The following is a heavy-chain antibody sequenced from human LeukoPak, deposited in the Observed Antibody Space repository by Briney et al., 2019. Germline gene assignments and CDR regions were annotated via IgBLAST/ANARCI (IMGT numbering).Heavy chain of an antibody. V-gene: IGHV3-23*01. CDR2: IIGPGGDT. CDR1: GFSFNSYA. Sequence: PTGGSLRLSCTASGFSFNSYAMNWVRQAPGKGLEWVASIIGPGGDTYHAGSVRGRFTISRDNSKNTLYLQMSHLRVEDTALYYCAKAAAERCASIKCYPFDSWGQGTLVAVSS. CDR3: AKAAAERCASIKCYPFDS. J-gene: IGHJ4*02. D-gene: IGHD1-1*01.